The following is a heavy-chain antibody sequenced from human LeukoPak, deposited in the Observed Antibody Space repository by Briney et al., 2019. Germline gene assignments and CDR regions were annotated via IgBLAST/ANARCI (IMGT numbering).Heavy chain of an antibody. CDR3: ARHSEPGYCNYDLRYYYYYMDV. CDR1: GYSFTSYW. D-gene: IGHD4-11*01. J-gene: IGHJ6*03. V-gene: IGHV5-51*01. Sequence: GESLKISCKGSGYSFTSYWIGWVRQMPGKGLEWMGIIYPGDSDTRYSPSFQGQVTISADKSISTAYLQWSSLKASDTATYYCARHSEPGYCNYDLRYYYYYMDVWGKGTTVTVSS. CDR2: IYPGDSDT.